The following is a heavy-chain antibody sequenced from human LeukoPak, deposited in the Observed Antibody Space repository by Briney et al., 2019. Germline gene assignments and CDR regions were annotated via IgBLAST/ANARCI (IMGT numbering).Heavy chain of an antibody. CDR1: GGSISSGVYY. J-gene: IGHJ4*02. CDR3: ARGPPYIVVVTAIGFFDY. CDR2: IYYSGST. Sequence: SETLSLTCTVSGGSISSGVYYWGRIRQPPGRGLEWIGSIYYSGSTYYNPSLKSRVTISADTSKNQFSLKLSSVTAADTAVYYCARGPPYIVVVTAIGFFDYWGQGTLVTVSS. V-gene: IGHV4-39*01. D-gene: IGHD2-21*02.